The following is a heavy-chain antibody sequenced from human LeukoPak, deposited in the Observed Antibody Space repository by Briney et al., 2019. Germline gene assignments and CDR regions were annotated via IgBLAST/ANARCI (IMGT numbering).Heavy chain of an antibody. V-gene: IGHV3-30*02. D-gene: IGHD6-19*01. CDR3: AKDQAVAGHPLDY. CDR1: QFTFRNYD. CDR2: IRYDGSNK. Sequence: GGSLRLSCAASQFTFRNYDMHWVRQAPGKGLEWVAFIRYDGSNKYYADSVKGRFTISRDNSKNMLYLQMNSLRADDTAVYYCAKDQAVAGHPLDYWGQGTLVTVSS. J-gene: IGHJ4*02.